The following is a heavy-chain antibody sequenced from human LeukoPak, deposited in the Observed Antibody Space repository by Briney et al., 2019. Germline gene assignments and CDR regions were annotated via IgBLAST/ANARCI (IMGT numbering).Heavy chain of an antibody. Sequence: GGSLRLSCAASGFTFSSYWMYWVRQAPGKGLVWVSRINMDGFSISYADSVKGRFTISRDNAKNTLYLQMNSLRAEDTAVYYCVRAIAAARDYWGQGTLVTVSS. CDR2: INMDGFSI. V-gene: IGHV3-74*01. J-gene: IGHJ4*02. D-gene: IGHD6-13*01. CDR1: GFTFSSYW. CDR3: VRAIAAARDY.